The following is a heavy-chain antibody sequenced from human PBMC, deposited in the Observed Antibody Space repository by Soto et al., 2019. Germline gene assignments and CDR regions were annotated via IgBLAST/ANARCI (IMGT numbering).Heavy chain of an antibody. CDR3: AKVKKMGYFDWFYFDY. Sequence: QVQLVESGGGVVQPGRSLRLSCAASGFTFSSYGMHWVRQAPGKGLEWVAVISYDGSNKYYADSVKGRFTISRDNSKSTLYLQMNSLRAEDTAVYYCAKVKKMGYFDWFYFDYWGQGTLVTVSS. D-gene: IGHD3-9*01. J-gene: IGHJ4*02. CDR1: GFTFSSYG. V-gene: IGHV3-30*18. CDR2: ISYDGSNK.